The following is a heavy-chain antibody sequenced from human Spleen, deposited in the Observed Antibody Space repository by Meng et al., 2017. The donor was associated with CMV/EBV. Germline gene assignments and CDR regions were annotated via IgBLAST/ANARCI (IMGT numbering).Heavy chain of an antibody. D-gene: IGHD2-2*02. Sequence: SETLSLTCTVSGGSISTYAYYWTWIRQHPGKGLEWIGYIYYSESTHYNPSLKSRVTISADTSKNQFSLKLTSVTAADTAVYYCATMRAATSCYRGSCSGYYFDYWGQGTLVTVSS. J-gene: IGHJ4*02. CDR1: GGSISTYAYY. CDR3: ATMRAATSCYRGSCSGYYFDY. CDR2: IYYSEST. V-gene: IGHV4-31*03.